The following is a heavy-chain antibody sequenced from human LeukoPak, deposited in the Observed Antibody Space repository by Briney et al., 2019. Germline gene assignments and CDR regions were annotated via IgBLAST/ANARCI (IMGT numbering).Heavy chain of an antibody. CDR3: ARDPADFWSGYYSLDYYYMDV. Sequence: GGSLRLFCAASGFTFSSYSMNWVRQAPGRGLEGVSSISSSSSYIYYADSVKGRFTISRDNAKNSLYLQMNSLRAEDTAVYYCARDPADFWSGYYSLDYYYMDVWGKGTTVTVSS. J-gene: IGHJ6*03. V-gene: IGHV3-21*01. D-gene: IGHD3-3*01. CDR2: ISSSSSYI. CDR1: GFTFSSYS.